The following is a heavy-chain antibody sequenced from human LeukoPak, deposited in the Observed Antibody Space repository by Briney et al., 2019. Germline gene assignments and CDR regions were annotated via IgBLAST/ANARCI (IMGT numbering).Heavy chain of an antibody. Sequence: GGSLRLSCAASGFTFSSYAMHWVRQAPGKGLEWVAVISYDGSNKYYADSVKGRFTISRDNSKNTLYLQMNSLRAEDTAVYYCAKDHYYDSSGYYDYWGQGTLVTVSS. CDR2: ISYDGSNK. CDR3: AKDHYYDSSGYYDY. D-gene: IGHD3-22*01. J-gene: IGHJ4*02. CDR1: GFTFSSYA. V-gene: IGHV3-30*04.